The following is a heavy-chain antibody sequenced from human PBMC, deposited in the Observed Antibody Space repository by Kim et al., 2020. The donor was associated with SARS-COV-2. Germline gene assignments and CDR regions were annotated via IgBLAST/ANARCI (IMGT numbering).Heavy chain of an antibody. V-gene: IGHV3-23*01. CDR2: IGLSGDST. D-gene: IGHD3-16*01. J-gene: IGHJ4*02. Sequence: GGSLRLSCAVSGFTFSTSGMVWVRQAPGKGLEWVSGIGLSGDSTYYIDSVMGRFTISRDNSRNTLYLQVNSLRAEDTAVHYCARGAGGFYDYWGQGTLVT. CDR1: GFTFSTSG. CDR3: ARGAGGFYDY.